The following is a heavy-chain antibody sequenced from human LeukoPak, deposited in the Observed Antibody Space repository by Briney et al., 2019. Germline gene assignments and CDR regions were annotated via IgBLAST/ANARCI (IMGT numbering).Heavy chain of an antibody. J-gene: IGHJ3*02. D-gene: IGHD3-22*01. CDR3: ARAISDYYDSSGAYYI. CDR2: INPNSGGT. Sequence: ASVKVSCKASGYTFTGYYMHWVRQAPGQGLEWMGWINPNSGGTNYAQKFQGRVTMTRDTSISTAYMELSRLRSDDTAVYYCARAISDYYDSSGAYYIWGQGTMVTVSS. CDR1: GYTFTGYY. V-gene: IGHV1-2*02.